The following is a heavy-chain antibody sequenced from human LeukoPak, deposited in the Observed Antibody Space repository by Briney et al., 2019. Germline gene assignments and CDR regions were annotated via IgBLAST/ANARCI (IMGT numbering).Heavy chain of an antibody. CDR2: ISAYNGNT. J-gene: IGHJ4*02. D-gene: IGHD3-3*01. CDR1: GYTFTSYG. V-gene: IGHV1-18*01. CDR3: ARADYDFWSGYYNRFDY. Sequence: GASVKVSCKASGYTFTSYGISWVRQAPGQGLEWMGWISAYNGNTNYAQKLQGRVTTTTDTSTSTAYMELRSLRSDDTAVYYCARADYDFWSGYYNRFDYWGQGTLVTVSS.